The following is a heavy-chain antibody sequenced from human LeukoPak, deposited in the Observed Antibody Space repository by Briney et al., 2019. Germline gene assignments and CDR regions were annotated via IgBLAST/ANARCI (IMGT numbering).Heavy chain of an antibody. D-gene: IGHD2-15*01. CDR1: GGSISSGDYY. J-gene: IGHJ5*02. Sequence: SQTLSLXCTVSGGSISSGDYYWSWIRQPPGKGLEWIGYIYYSGSTYYNPSLKSRVTISVDTSKNQFSLKLSSVTAADTAVYYCASGRGRDPRYCSGGSCYPDAWGQGTLVTVSS. V-gene: IGHV4-30-4*08. CDR2: IYYSGST. CDR3: ASGRGRDPRYCSGGSCYPDA.